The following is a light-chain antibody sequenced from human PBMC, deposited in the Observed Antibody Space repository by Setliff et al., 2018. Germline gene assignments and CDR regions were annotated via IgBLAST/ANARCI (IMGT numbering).Light chain of an antibody. CDR1: SSNIGATYD. CDR3: QSYDTRLNDYV. J-gene: IGLJ1*01. CDR2: RFS. V-gene: IGLV1-40*01. Sequence: QSVLTQPPSVSGAPGHTVTISCTGSSSNIGATYDVHWYQHVPGTAPKLLLYRFSNRPSGVPHRLSGSTSGTSASLAITGLQVEDEADYYCQSYDTRLNDYVFGTETKVTVL.